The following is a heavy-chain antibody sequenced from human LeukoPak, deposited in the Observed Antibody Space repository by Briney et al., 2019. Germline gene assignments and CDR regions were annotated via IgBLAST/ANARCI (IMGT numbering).Heavy chain of an antibody. CDR3: AREADIARTREFDP. D-gene: IGHD5-12*01. Sequence: GASVKVSCKASGYTFTGYYMHWVRQAPGQGLEWMGWINPNSGGTNYAQKFQGRVTMTRDTSISTAYMELSRLRSDDTAVHYCAREADIARTREFDPWGQGTLVTVSS. CDR2: INPNSGGT. CDR1: GYTFTGYY. J-gene: IGHJ5*02. V-gene: IGHV1-2*02.